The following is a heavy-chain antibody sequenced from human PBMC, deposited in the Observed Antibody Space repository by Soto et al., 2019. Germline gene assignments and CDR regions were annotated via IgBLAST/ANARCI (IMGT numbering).Heavy chain of an antibody. CDR2: IKSKTDGGTT. V-gene: IGHV3-15*01. J-gene: IGHJ4*02. D-gene: IGHD3-22*01. CDR1: GFTFSNAW. Sequence: PGGSLRLSCAASGFTFSNAWMSWVRQAPGKGLEWVGRIKSKTDGGTTDYAAPVKGRFTISRDDSKNTLYLQMNSLKTEDTAVYYCTTGVVTYYYDSSGYYPALFDYWGQGTLVTVSS. CDR3: TTGVVTYYYDSSGYYPALFDY.